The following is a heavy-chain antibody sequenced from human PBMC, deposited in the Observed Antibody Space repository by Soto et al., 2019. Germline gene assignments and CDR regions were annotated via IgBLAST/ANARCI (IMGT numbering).Heavy chain of an antibody. J-gene: IGHJ5*02. CDR1: GYTFTGFG. D-gene: IGHD3-3*01. CDR3: ARDPHEYWTSYWFDP. Sequence: QIHLVQSGGEVKRPGASVKVSCKTSGYTFTGFGINWVRQAPGQGLEWMGWISTDSGNTHYAQKIQGRVTLTTDSSTNTVYMELRSLRSDDTAVYYCARDPHEYWTSYWFDPWGQGTLVTVSS. CDR2: ISTDSGNT. V-gene: IGHV1-18*04.